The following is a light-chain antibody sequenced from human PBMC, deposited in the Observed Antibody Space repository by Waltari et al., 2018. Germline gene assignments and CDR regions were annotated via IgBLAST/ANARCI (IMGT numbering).Light chain of an antibody. CDR3: QQYNSDSWT. Sequence: DIQMTQSPSTLSASVGDQITITCRASQSVSTWLAWFQQKPGKAPNLLIYKVSNLESGVPSRFSGGGSGTEFTLTISSLQPDDFATYYCQQYNSDSWTFGQGTKVEI. J-gene: IGKJ1*01. CDR1: QSVSTW. V-gene: IGKV1-5*03. CDR2: KVS.